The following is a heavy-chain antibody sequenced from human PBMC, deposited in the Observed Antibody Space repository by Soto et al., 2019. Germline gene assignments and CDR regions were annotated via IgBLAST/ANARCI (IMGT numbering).Heavy chain of an antibody. CDR3: GARRGYYTSYYYMDV. D-gene: IGHD3-3*01. CDR1: GFTFTSSA. J-gene: IGHJ6*03. Sequence: QMQLVQSGPEVKKPGTSVKVSCKASGFTFTSSAIQWVRQARGQRLEWIGWIVVGSVNIRYAQKFQERVTITRDMSATTAYMELSSLRSEDTAVYYCGARRGYYTSYYYMDVWGKGTTVTVSS. CDR2: IVVGSVNI. V-gene: IGHV1-58*02.